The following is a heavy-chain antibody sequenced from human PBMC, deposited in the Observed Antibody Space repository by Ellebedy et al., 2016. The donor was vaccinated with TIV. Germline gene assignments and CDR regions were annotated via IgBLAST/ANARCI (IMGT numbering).Heavy chain of an antibody. CDR1: RYTFTGHY. Sequence: AASVMVSCKASRYTFTGHYMHWVRQDPGQGLEWLGWINPNSGGTNYAQNFQGRVTMTRDTSISPAYMEVSRLQSYDAAVYYCARGRTNDYWGQGTLVTVSS. V-gene: IGHV1-2*02. CDR2: INPNSGGT. J-gene: IGHJ4*02. CDR3: ARGRTNDY.